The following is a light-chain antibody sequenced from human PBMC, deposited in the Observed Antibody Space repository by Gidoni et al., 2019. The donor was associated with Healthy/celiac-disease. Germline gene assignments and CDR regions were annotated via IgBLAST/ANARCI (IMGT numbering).Light chain of an antibody. Sequence: DIVMTQSPDSLAVSLGERATINCKSSQSVLYRSNNKNYLAWYRQKPGQPPKLLIYWASTRESGVPDRFSGSGSGKDFTLTISSLQAEDVAVYYCQQYYSSPWTFGQGTKVEIK. CDR1: QSVLYRSNNKNY. CDR2: WAS. J-gene: IGKJ1*01. V-gene: IGKV4-1*01. CDR3: QQYYSSPWT.